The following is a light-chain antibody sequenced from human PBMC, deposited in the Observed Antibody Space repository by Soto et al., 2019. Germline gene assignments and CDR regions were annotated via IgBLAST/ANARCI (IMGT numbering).Light chain of an antibody. V-gene: IGKV3-20*01. CDR3: QQYGTSPLT. J-gene: IGKJ4*01. Sequence: EIVLTQSPGTLSLSPGERATLSCRASQTVSSNYLAWYQQKPGQAPRLLIYSASTRATGIPDRFSGSGSGTDFTLTISRLEPEDFAVYYWQQYGTSPLTFGGGTKVDIK. CDR1: QTVSSNY. CDR2: SAS.